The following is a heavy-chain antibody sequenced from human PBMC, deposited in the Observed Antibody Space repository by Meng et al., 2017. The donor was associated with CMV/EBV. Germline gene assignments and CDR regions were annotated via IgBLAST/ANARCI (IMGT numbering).Heavy chain of an antibody. CDR3: ARWDIVTTFRKDYYYYGMDV. Sequence: GESLKISCAASGFTISSDYMTWVRQAPGQGLEWVSLIYSGGSTYYADPVKGRFTIPRDNSKNTLFLQMNSLRAEDTAVYYCARWDIVTTFRKDYYYYGMDVWGQGTTVTVSS. J-gene: IGHJ6*02. D-gene: IGHD5-12*01. V-gene: IGHV3-53*01. CDR2: IYSGGST. CDR1: GFTISSDY.